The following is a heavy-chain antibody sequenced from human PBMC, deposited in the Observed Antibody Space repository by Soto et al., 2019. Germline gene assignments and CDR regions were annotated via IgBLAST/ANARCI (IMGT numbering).Heavy chain of an antibody. CDR2: INHSGST. D-gene: IGHD1-26*01. J-gene: IGHJ4*02. Sequence: SETLSLTCAVYGGSFSGYYWNWIRQPPGKGLEWIGEINHSGSTNYNPSLKSRVTISVDTSKNQFSLKLSSVTAADTAVYYCARGRGNYWGQGTLVT. CDR3: ARGRGNY. V-gene: IGHV4-34*01. CDR1: GGSFSGYY.